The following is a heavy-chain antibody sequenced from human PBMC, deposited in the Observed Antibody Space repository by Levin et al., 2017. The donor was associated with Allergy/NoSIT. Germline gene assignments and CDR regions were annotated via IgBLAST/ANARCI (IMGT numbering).Heavy chain of an antibody. CDR3: ARVRGGAVVVADNKWLDP. D-gene: IGHD2-15*01. CDR2: IYYSGIT. Sequence: SQTLSLTCSVSGASIGSSGYFWSWIRQHPGKGLEWIGYIYYSGITFYNPSLKSRLTMSLDTSKNQFSLNLSSVTAADTAVYFCARVRGGAVVVADNKWLDPWGQGTLVTVSS. CDR1: GASIGSSGYF. V-gene: IGHV4-31*02. J-gene: IGHJ5*02.